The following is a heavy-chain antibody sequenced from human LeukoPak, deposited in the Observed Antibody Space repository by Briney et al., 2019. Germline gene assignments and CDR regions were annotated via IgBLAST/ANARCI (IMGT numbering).Heavy chain of an antibody. D-gene: IGHD3-10*01. CDR3: AKHYMGSSYNHGLDC. Sequence: SETLSLTCAVSGGSISSINWWSWVRQPPGKGLEWIGEIYHSGSTNYNPSLKSRVTISVDTSKNQFSLKLSSVTAADTALYYCAKHYMGSSYNHGLDCWGQGTLVTVSS. V-gene: IGHV4-4*02. CDR2: IYHSGST. J-gene: IGHJ4*02. CDR1: GGSISSINW.